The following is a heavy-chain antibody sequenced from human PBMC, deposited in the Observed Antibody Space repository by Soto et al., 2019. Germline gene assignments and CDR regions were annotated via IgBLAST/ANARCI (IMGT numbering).Heavy chain of an antibody. Sequence: GGSLRLSCAASGFTFDDYAMHWVRQAPGKGLEWVSLISWDGGSTYYADSVKGRFTISRDNSKNSLYLQMNSLRAEDTASYYCAKDASSSGYYGMDVWGQGTTVTVSS. D-gene: IGHD6-6*01. CDR3: AKDASSSGYYGMDV. V-gene: IGHV3-43D*04. CDR1: GFTFDDYA. CDR2: ISWDGGST. J-gene: IGHJ6*02.